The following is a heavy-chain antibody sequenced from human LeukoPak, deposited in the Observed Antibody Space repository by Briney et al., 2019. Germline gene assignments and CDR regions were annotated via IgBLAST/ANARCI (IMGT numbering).Heavy chain of an antibody. D-gene: IGHD4-11*01. Sequence: VASVKVSCEASGYTFTGYYMHWVRQAPGQGLEWMGWINPNGGGTNYAQKFQGRVTMTRDTSINTAYMELSRLRSDDTAVYYCAREGRSNYVRDWFDPWGQGTLVTVSS. CDR3: AREGRSNYVRDWFDP. V-gene: IGHV1-2*02. CDR2: INPNGGGT. J-gene: IGHJ5*02. CDR1: GYTFTGYY.